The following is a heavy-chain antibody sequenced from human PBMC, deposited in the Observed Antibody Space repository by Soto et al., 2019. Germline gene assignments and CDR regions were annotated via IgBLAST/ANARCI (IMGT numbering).Heavy chain of an antibody. D-gene: IGHD2-15*01. J-gene: IGHJ3*01. CDR3: ARCLLGVGDPFDF. V-gene: IGHV3-11*01. CDR2: ISDSGSVT. CDR1: GFTFSNYY. Sequence: QVQLVDSGGGLVKPGGSLRLSCAASGFTFSNYYMTWIRQAPGKGLEWISYISDSGSVTYYADSVQGRFSISRDNAKTSLFLEMNDLRGDVTAVYYCARCLLGVGDPFDFWGQGKMVTVSS.